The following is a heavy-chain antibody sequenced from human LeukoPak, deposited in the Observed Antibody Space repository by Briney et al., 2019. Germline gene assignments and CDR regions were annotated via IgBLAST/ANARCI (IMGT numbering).Heavy chain of an antibody. J-gene: IGHJ4*02. D-gene: IGHD2-15*01. CDR2: INPSGGST. Sequence: TSVKVSCKASGYTFTGYYMHWVRQAPGQGLEWMGIINPSGGSTSFAQKFQGRVTVTRDKSTSTVYMELSSLRSEDTDVYYCASSGDIPFDYWGQGTLVTVSS. V-gene: IGHV1-46*01. CDR3: ASSGDIPFDY. CDR1: GYTFTGYY.